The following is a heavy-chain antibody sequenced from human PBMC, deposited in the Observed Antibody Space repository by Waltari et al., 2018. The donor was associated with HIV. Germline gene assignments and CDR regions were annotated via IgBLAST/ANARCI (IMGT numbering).Heavy chain of an antibody. D-gene: IGHD1-26*01. J-gene: IGHJ3*02. Sequence: EVQLVETGGGLIQPGGSLRLSCAASGFTVSSNYMSWVRQAPGKGLEWVSFIYSGGSTYYADSVKGRFTISRDNSKNTLYLQMNSLRAEDTAVYYCARVLVGATSYAFDIWGQGTMVTVSS. V-gene: IGHV3-53*02. CDR1: GFTVSSNY. CDR3: ARVLVGATSYAFDI. CDR2: IYSGGST.